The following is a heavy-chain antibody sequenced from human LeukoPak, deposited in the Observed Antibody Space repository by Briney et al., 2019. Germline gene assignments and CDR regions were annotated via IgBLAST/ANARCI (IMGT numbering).Heavy chain of an antibody. V-gene: IGHV3-66*04. CDR2: IYGGGST. D-gene: IGHD6-13*01. Sequence: TGGSLRLSCAASGFTFSSYSMNWVRQAPGKGLEWVSVIYGGGSTYYADSVKGRFTISRDTPKNTLYLQMNSLRVEDTAVYYCARQLPGGIAAAGTELDYWGQGTLVTVSS. CDR3: ARQLPGGIAAAGTELDY. J-gene: IGHJ4*02. CDR1: GFTFSSYS.